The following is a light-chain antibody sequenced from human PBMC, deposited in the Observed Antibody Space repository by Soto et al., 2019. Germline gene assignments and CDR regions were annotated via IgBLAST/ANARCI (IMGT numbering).Light chain of an antibody. CDR1: SSDVGGYNY. J-gene: IGLJ2*01. Sequence: QSVLTQPPSASGSPGQSVTISCTGTSSDVGGYNYVSWYQQYPGKAPKLIIYEVNKRPSGVPDRFSGSKSGNTASLTVSGLQAEDEADYHCSSYAGIKNLVFGGGTKLTVL. V-gene: IGLV2-8*01. CDR2: EVN. CDR3: SSYAGIKNLV.